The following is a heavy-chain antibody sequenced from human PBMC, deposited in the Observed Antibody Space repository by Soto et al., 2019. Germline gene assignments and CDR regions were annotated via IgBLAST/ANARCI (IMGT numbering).Heavy chain of an antibody. J-gene: IGHJ5*02. CDR1: GGSISSGGYY. CDR2: IYYSGST. Sequence: PSETLSLTCTVSGGSISSGGYYWSWIRQHPGKGLEWIGYIYYSGSTYYNPSLKSRVTISVDTSKNQFSLKLSSVTAADTAVYYCARVLRYCSSTSCRDWFDPWGQGTLVTVSS. CDR3: ARVLRYCSSTSCRDWFDP. V-gene: IGHV4-31*03. D-gene: IGHD2-2*01.